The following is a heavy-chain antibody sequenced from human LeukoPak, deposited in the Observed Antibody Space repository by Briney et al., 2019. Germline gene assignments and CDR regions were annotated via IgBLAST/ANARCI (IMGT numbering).Heavy chain of an antibody. Sequence: PSETLSLTCTVSGGSISSYYWSWIRQPAGKGLEWIGRIYTRGSTNYNLSLKSRVTMSVDTSKHQFSLKLSSVTAADTAVYYCARLYCSGGSCLLNWFDPWGQGTLVTVSS. J-gene: IGHJ5*02. CDR2: IYTRGST. D-gene: IGHD2-15*01. CDR1: GGSISSYY. CDR3: ARLYCSGGSCLLNWFDP. V-gene: IGHV4-4*07.